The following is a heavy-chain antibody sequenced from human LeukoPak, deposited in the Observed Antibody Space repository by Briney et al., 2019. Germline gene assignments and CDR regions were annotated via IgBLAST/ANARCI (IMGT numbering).Heavy chain of an antibody. V-gene: IGHV3-23*01. J-gene: IGHJ6*03. D-gene: IGHD6-13*01. CDR1: GFTFSSYA. Sequence: PGGSLRLSCGASGFTFSSYAMSWVRQAPGKGLEWVSAISATGGSTYYADSVKGRFTISRDNSKNTLYLQMNSLRAEDTAVYYCARAGYSSSWPNYYYYYMDVWGKGTTVTISS. CDR2: ISATGGST. CDR3: ARAGYSSSWPNYYYYYMDV.